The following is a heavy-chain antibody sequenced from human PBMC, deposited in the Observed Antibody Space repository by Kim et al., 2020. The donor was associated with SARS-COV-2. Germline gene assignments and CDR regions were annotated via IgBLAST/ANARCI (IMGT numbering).Heavy chain of an antibody. V-gene: IGHV3-30*04. J-gene: IGHJ4*02. CDR3: ARDRVKTVRNCSSTSCPARSFSVRFDY. D-gene: IGHD2-2*01. CDR2: ISYDGSNK. Sequence: GGSLRLSCAASGFTFSSYAMHWVRQAPGKGLEWVAVISYDGSNKYYADSVKGRFTISRDNSKNTLYLQMNSLRAEDTAVYYCARDRVKTVRNCSSTSCPARSFSVRFDYWGQGTLVTVSS. CDR1: GFTFSSYA.